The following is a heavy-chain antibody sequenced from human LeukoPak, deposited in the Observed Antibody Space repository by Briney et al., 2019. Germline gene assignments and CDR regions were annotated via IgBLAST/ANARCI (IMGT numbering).Heavy chain of an antibody. CDR3: ARDEPYYYGSGKFDP. CDR1: GFTVSSNY. J-gene: IGHJ5*02. CDR2: IYSGGST. D-gene: IGHD3-10*01. Sequence: EGSLRLSCAASGFTVSSNYMSWVRQAPGKGLEWVSVIYSGGSTYYADSVKGRFTISRDNSKNTLYLQMNSLRAEDTAVYYCARDEPYYYGSGKFDPWGQGTLVTVSS. V-gene: IGHV3-66*01.